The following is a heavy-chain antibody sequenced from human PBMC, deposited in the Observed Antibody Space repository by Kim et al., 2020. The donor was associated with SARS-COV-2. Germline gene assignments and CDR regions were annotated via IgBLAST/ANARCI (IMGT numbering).Heavy chain of an antibody. D-gene: IGHD2-8*02. J-gene: IGHJ4*02. V-gene: IGHV1-8*01. CDR3: ARGTGCTGGVCSDFDY. CDR2: MNPNSGNT. CDR1: GYTFTSYD. Sequence: ASVKVSCKASGYTFTSYDINWVRQATGQGLEWMGWMNPNSGNTGYAQKFQGRVTMTRNTSISTAYMELSSLRSEDTAVYYCARGTGCTGGVCSDFDYWGQGTLVTVSS.